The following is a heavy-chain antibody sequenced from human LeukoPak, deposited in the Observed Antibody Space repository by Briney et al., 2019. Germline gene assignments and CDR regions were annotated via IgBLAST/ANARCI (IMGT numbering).Heavy chain of an antibody. CDR1: GFTFGSYA. D-gene: IGHD2-2*01. J-gene: IGHJ4*02. Sequence: GGSLRLSCAASGFTFGSYAMHWVRQAPGKGLEYVSAISSNGVDTYYANSVKGRFIISRDNSKNTLYLQMGSLRTEDMAVYYCAREGPYCSSTSCYEFDYWGQGTLVTVSS. CDR2: ISSNGVDT. CDR3: AREGPYCSSTSCYEFDY. V-gene: IGHV3-64*01.